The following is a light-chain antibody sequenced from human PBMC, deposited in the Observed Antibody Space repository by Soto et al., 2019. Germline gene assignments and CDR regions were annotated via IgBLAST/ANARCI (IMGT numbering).Light chain of an antibody. J-gene: IGKJ3*01. CDR2: GAS. CDR1: QSISSD. Sequence: EVVMTQSPGTLSLSAGERATVSCRASQSISSDLAWYQQKPGQAPRLLIYGASTRATDIPARFSGGGSVTEFTLTISILQSEDSAIYYCQQYHDWPPITFGPGTKVHIK. CDR3: QQYHDWPPIT. V-gene: IGKV3-15*01.